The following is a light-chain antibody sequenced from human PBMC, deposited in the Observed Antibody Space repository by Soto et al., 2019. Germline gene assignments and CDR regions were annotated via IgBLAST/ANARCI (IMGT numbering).Light chain of an antibody. Sequence: DIQMTQSPSTLSASVGDRVTITCRASQSISSWLAWYQQKPGKAPKLLIYDASSLESGVPSRFSGSGSGTEFTLTISSLQPDDVATYYCQQYNSYSVWTFGQGNKLEIK. V-gene: IGKV1-5*01. CDR3: QQYNSYSVWT. CDR1: QSISSW. J-gene: IGKJ2*01. CDR2: DAS.